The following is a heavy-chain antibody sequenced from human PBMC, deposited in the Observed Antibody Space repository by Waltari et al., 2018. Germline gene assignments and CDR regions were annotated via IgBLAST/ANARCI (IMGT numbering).Heavy chain of an antibody. CDR3: ARGRYSSSPGYYYGMDV. CDR1: GGTFSRYA. J-gene: IGHJ6*02. CDR2: IIPIFGTA. Sequence: QVQLVQSGAEVKKPGSSVKVSCKASGGTFSRYAIRWVRTDPGQGLEWMGGIIPIFGTANYAQKFQGRVTITADESTSTAYMELSSLRSEDTAVYYCARGRYSSSPGYYYGMDVWGQGTTVTVSS. D-gene: IGHD6-6*01. V-gene: IGHV1-69*01.